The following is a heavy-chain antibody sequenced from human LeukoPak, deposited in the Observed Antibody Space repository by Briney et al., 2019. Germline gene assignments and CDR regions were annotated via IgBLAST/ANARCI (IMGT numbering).Heavy chain of an antibody. J-gene: IGHJ4*02. CDR1: GGSISSSSYY. CDR2: IYYSGST. D-gene: IGHD3-3*01. V-gene: IGHV4-39*01. Sequence: PSETLSLTCTVSGGSISSSSYYWGWVRQPPGKGLEWIGSIYYSGSTHYNPSLKSRVTISVDTSKNQFSLKLSSVTAADTAVYYCARLTIFGVVDYWGQGTLVTVSS. CDR3: ARLTIFGVVDY.